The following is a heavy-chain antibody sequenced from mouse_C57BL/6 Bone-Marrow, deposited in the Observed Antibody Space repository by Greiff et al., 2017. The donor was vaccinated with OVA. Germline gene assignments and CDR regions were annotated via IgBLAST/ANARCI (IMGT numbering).Heavy chain of an antibody. D-gene: IGHD2-4*01. Sequence: VQLQQSVAELVRPGASVKLSCTASGFNFKNTYMHWVKQRPEQGLEWIGSIDPANGNTKYAPKFQGKATITADTSSNTAYLQLSSLTSEDAAVYYCGLRRDYYAMDYWGQGTTVTVSS. J-gene: IGHJ4*01. CDR1: GFNFKNTY. CDR3: GLRRDYYAMDY. V-gene: IGHV14-3*01. CDR2: IDPANGNT.